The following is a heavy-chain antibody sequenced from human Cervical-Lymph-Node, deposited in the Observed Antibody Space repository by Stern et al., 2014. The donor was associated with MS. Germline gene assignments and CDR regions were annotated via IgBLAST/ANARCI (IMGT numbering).Heavy chain of an antibody. CDR1: GGSISSGDNY. V-gene: IGHV4-30-4*01. CDR2: IHYSGGT. D-gene: IGHD4-17*01. CDR3: ARVPDYGDAFFDY. J-gene: IGHJ4*02. Sequence: QVQLQDSGPGLVKPSQTLFLTCTVSGGSISSGDNYWSWIRQPPGKGPEWIGYIHYSGGTYFNPSLKSRATISADTSKNQFSLKLNSMTAADTAVYYCARVPDYGDAFFDYWGQGILVTVSS.